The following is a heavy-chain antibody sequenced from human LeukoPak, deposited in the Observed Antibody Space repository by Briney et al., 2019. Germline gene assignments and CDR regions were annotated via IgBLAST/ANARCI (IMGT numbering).Heavy chain of an antibody. V-gene: IGHV1-69*06. D-gene: IGHD5-18*01. CDR2: IIPAFGTA. CDR3: AKQGAARQDYYMDV. J-gene: IGHJ6*03. CDR1: GGSFSSYA. Sequence: ASVKVSCKASGGSFSSYAISWVRQAPGQGLEWMGRIIPAFGTANYAQKFQERVTITADIVSNTAYLEVTSLTSDDTAVYFCAKQGAARQDYYMDVWGNGTTVTVSS.